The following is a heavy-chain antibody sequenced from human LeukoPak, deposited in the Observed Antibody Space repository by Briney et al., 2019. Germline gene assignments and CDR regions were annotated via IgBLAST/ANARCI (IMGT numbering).Heavy chain of an antibody. Sequence: EASVKVSCKASGYTFTNYAMNWVRQAPGQGLEWMGWINTNAGNPTYAQGFTGRFVFSLDTSVSTAYLQISSLKAEDTAVYYCARSHSWYAPLGYFDYWGQGTLVTVSS. V-gene: IGHV7-4-1*02. J-gene: IGHJ4*02. CDR2: INTNAGNP. D-gene: IGHD6-13*01. CDR3: ARSHSWYAPLGYFDY. CDR1: GYTFTNYA.